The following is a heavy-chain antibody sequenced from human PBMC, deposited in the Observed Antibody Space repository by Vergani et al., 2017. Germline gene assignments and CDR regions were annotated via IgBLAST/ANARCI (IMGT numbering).Heavy chain of an antibody. Sequence: QVQLQESGPGLVKPSETLSLTCTVSNDSVSNTFYYWGWIRQTPGKGLEWIGSIYYSGSTYYNPSLESRVTMSVDTSKSQFSLKLSSVTAADTAVYYCARETTIFGVVNPWYYYYYMDVWGKGTTVTVSS. CDR3: ARETTIFGVVNPWYYYYYMDV. V-gene: IGHV4-39*07. J-gene: IGHJ6*03. CDR1: NDSVSNTFYY. CDR2: IYYSGST. D-gene: IGHD3-3*01.